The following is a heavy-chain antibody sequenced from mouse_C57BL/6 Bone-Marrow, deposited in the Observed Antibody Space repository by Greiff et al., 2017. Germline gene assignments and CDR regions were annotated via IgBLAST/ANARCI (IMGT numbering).Heavy chain of an antibody. Sequence: EVQLQQSGPVLVKPGASVKMSCKASGYTITDCYMNWVKQSHGKNLQWCGVINPYNGGTSYNQKFKGQATLTVDTSSSTAYMELNSLTSTYSAVYFCARWGLRRKDYARDYWGQGTSVTVSS. CDR3: ARWGLRRKDYARDY. V-gene: IGHV1-19*01. CDR2: INPYNGGT. D-gene: IGHD2-4*01. CDR1: GYTITDCY. J-gene: IGHJ4*01.